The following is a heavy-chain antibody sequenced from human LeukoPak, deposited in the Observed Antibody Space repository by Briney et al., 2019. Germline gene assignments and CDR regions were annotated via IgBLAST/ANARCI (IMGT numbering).Heavy chain of an antibody. Sequence: PGGSLRLSCAASGFTVSTNYMSWVRQAPGKGLELVSVIYSGGSTYYADSVKGRFTFSRDNSKNTLYLQMNSLRAEDTAVYYCARDHSPEYNSSAGYFQLWGRGTLVTVSS. D-gene: IGHD6-6*01. CDR1: GFTVSTNY. CDR3: ARDHSPEYNSSAGYFQL. V-gene: IGHV3-66*01. J-gene: IGHJ1*01. CDR2: IYSGGST.